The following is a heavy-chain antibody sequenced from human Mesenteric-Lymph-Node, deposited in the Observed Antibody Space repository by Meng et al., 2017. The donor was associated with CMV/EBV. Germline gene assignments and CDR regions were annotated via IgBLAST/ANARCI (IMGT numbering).Heavy chain of an antibody. D-gene: IGHD3-3*01. CDR3: ARVTDFWSTPWGFDP. Sequence: ASVKVSCKASGYTFTGYYIHWVRQAPGQGLEWMGWINANSGDTNYAVKFQGRVTMTRDTSITTAYMELSSLRSDDTAFYYWARVTDFWSTPWGFDPWGQGTLVTVSS. V-gene: IGHV1-2*02. J-gene: IGHJ5*01. CDR2: INANSGDT. CDR1: GYTFTGYY.